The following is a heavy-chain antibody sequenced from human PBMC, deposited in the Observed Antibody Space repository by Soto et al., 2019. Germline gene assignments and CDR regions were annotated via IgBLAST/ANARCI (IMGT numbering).Heavy chain of an antibody. Sequence: SETLSLTCTVSGGSISSYYWSWIRQPPGKGLEWIGYIYYSGSTNYNPSLKSRVTISVDTSKNQFPLKLSSVTAAETALYYFARDQGRGSSLTFDYWGQGTLVTVSS. CDR2: IYYSGST. CDR1: GGSISSYY. CDR3: ARDQGRGSSLTFDY. D-gene: IGHD3-16*01. V-gene: IGHV4-59*01. J-gene: IGHJ4*02.